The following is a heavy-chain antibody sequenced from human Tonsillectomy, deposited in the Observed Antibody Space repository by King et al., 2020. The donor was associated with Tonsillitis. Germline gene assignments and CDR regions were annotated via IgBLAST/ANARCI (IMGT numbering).Heavy chain of an antibody. Sequence: VQLAESGGGLVQPGGSLRLSCAASGFTFTNYDMTWVRQAPGKGLEWVSAISGSGDTTYYADSVKGRFTISRDNSKNTLHLQMSSLRADDTAVYYCAKDRANSVYDSDSGLDFWGQGTLVTVSS. CDR3: AKDRANSVYDSDSGLDF. CDR2: ISGSGDTT. J-gene: IGHJ4*02. CDR1: GFTFTNYD. D-gene: IGHD5/OR15-5a*01. V-gene: IGHV3-23*04.